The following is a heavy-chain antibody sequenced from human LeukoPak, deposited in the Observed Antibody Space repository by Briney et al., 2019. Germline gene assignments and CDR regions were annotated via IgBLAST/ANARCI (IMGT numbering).Heavy chain of an antibody. J-gene: IGHJ4*02. CDR1: GFTFSSYW. V-gene: IGHV3-7*01. CDR3: ARDFLVDFDWFTGSFDY. CDR2: IKQDGSEK. Sequence: GGSLRLXCAASGFTFSSYWMNWGRQAPGKGLEWVAKIKQDGSEKYYVDSVKGRFTISRDNAKNSLYLQMNSLRAEDTAVYYCARDFLVDFDWFTGSFDYWGQGTLVTVSS. D-gene: IGHD3-9*01.